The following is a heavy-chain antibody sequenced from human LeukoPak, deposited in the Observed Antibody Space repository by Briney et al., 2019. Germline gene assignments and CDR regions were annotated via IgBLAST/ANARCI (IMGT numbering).Heavy chain of an antibody. CDR1: GASISSYY. J-gene: IGHJ4*02. CDR3: ARGGGTNDDFWSGYAYSFDY. CDR2: IYTRGNT. Sequence: SETLSLTCTVSGASISSYYWSWIRQPAGKGLEWIGRIYTRGNTNYNPSLKSRVTMSVDTPKNEVSLKLTSVTAADTAVYFCARGGGTNDDFWSGYAYSFDYWGQGALVTVSS. V-gene: IGHV4-4*07. D-gene: IGHD3-3*01.